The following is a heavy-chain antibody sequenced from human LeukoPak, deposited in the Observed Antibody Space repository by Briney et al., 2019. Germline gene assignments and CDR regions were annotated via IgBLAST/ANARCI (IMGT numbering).Heavy chain of an antibody. Sequence: SETLSLTCTVSGGSISSYYWSWIRQPPGRGLEGIGYIYYSGSTNYNPSLKSRVTISVDTSKNQFSLKLSSVTAADTAVYYCARGPPMVVTPFDYWGQGTLVTVSS. CDR2: IYYSGST. D-gene: IGHD4-23*01. V-gene: IGHV4-59*01. CDR1: GGSISSYY. CDR3: ARGPPMVVTPFDY. J-gene: IGHJ4*02.